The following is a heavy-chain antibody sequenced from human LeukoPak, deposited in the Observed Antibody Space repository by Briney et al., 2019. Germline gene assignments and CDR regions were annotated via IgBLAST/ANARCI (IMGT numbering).Heavy chain of an antibody. CDR3: ARGALLWFGAKMEYYFDY. D-gene: IGHD3-10*01. V-gene: IGHV4-59*01. CDR2: IFFSGTT. Sequence: SETLSLTCTVSSVSLTNYYWSWIRQPPGKGLEWIGYIFFSGTTNYNPSLKSRVTISVDTSKNQFSLKMTSVTAADTAVYYCARGALLWFGAKMEYYFDYWGQGTLVTVSS. J-gene: IGHJ4*02. CDR1: SVSLTNYY.